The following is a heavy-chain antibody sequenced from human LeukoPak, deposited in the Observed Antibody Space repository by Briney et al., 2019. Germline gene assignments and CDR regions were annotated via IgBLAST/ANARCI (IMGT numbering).Heavy chain of an antibody. V-gene: IGHV4-39*07. CDR1: GGSFSSSSYY. CDR2: IYHSGST. Sequence: PSETLSLTCAVYGGSFSSSSYYWGWIRQPPGKGLEWIGSIYHSGSTYYNPSLKSRVTISVDTSKTQFSVKLSSVTAADTAMYYCARVGYNYGKGWFDPWGQGNLVTVSS. D-gene: IGHD5-18*01. CDR3: ARVGYNYGKGWFDP. J-gene: IGHJ5*02.